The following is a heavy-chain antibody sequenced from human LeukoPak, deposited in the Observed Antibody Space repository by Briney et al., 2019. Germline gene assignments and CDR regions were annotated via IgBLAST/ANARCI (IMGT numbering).Heavy chain of an antibody. D-gene: IGHD3-10*01. CDR1: GFTVSITY. CDR3: ARDGGSGSPHLSYSYYGMDV. CDR2: ICSGDTT. J-gene: IGHJ6*02. V-gene: IGHV3-53*01. Sequence: GGSLRLSCAASGFTVSITYMTWVRQAPGKGLEWVSFICSGDTTYYADSVKGRFTISRDSSKNTLYLQMNSLRVEDTAVYYCARDGGSGSPHLSYSYYGMDVWGQGTTVTVSS.